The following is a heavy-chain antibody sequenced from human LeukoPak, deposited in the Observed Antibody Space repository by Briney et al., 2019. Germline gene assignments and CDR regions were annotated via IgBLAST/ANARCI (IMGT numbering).Heavy chain of an antibody. J-gene: IGHJ4*02. Sequence: SGTLSLTCAVSGGSISSSNSWSWVRQPPGKGLKWIGEINHSGSTNYHPSLKSRVTMSVDKSKNQFSLKLTSVTAADTAVYYCARVRIRILDYWGQGALVTVSS. V-gene: IGHV4-4*02. CDR3: ARVRIRILDY. D-gene: IGHD1-26*01. CDR1: GGSISSSNS. CDR2: INHSGST.